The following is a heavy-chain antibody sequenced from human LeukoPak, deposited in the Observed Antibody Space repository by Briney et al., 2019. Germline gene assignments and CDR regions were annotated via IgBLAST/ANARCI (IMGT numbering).Heavy chain of an antibody. CDR2: ISWNSGSI. Sequence: GGSLRLSCAASGFTFDDYAMHWVRQAPGKGLEWVSGISWNSGSIGYADSVKGRFTISRDNAKNSLYLQMNSLRAEDMALYYCAKGAQWLVLDGAFDIWGQGTMVTVSS. CDR1: GFTFDDYA. CDR3: AKGAQWLVLDGAFDI. V-gene: IGHV3-9*03. D-gene: IGHD6-19*01. J-gene: IGHJ3*02.